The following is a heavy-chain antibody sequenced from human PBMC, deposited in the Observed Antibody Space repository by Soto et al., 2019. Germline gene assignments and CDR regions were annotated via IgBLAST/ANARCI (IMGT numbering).Heavy chain of an antibody. CDR1: GFTFSSYA. CDR3: AREMLRSGYYTRGLYYYGMDV. CDR2: ISYDGSNK. D-gene: IGHD3-3*01. V-gene: IGHV3-30-3*01. Sequence: PGGSLRLSCAASGFTFSSYAMHWVRQAPGKGLEWVAVISYDGSNKYYADSVKGRFTISRDNSKNTLYLQMNSLRAEDTAVYYCAREMLRSGYYTRGLYYYGMDVWGQGTTVTVSS. J-gene: IGHJ6*02.